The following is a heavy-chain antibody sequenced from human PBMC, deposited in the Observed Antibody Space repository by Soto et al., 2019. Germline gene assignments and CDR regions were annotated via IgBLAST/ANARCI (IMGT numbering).Heavy chain of an antibody. Sequence: QVQLVQSGAEVKKSGASVKVSCKASGYTFTCYYMHWMRQAPGQGLEWMGWINPNSGETDYAQNFQGWVTMTRDMSISTAYMELSRLKSNDTAVYYCARGCGLNYYYYIAVWGKGTTVTVSS. CDR2: INPNSGET. CDR1: GYTFTCYY. V-gene: IGHV1-2*04. CDR3: ARGCGLNYYYYIAV. J-gene: IGHJ6*03.